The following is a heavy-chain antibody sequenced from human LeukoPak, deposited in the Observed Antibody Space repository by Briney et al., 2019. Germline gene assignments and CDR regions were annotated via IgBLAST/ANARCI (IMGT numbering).Heavy chain of an antibody. CDR3: AREPLLGIAGFEDY. CDR1: GGSISSGSYY. D-gene: IGHD7-27*01. CDR2: IYTSGST. V-gene: IGHV4-61*02. J-gene: IGHJ4*02. Sequence: SETLSLTCTVSGGSISSGSYYWSWIRQPAGKGLEWIGRIYTSGSTNYNPSLKSRVTISVDTSKNQFSLKLSSVTAADTAVYYCAREPLLGIAGFEDYWGQGTLVTVSS.